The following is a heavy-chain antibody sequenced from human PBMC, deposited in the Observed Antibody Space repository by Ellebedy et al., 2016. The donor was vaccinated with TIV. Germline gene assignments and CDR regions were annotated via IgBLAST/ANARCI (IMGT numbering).Heavy chain of an antibody. V-gene: IGHV2-5*02. D-gene: IGHD3-10*01. J-gene: IGHJ4*02. CDR2: IFWDDEE. CDR3: AQFVYHSGTRFFDY. CDR1: GFSFTTSNVA. Sequence: SGPTLVKPTQTLTLTCTFSGFSFTTSNVAVAWVRQPPGKALEWLAPIFWDDEESYSPSLKSRLTISKDTSKNQVILKMTNMDPVDTATYFCAQFVYHSGTRFFDYWGQGTLVTVSP.